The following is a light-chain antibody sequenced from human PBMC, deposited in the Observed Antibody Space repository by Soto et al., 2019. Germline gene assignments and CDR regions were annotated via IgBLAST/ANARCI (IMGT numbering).Light chain of an antibody. J-gene: IGKJ4*01. V-gene: IGKV1-12*01. CDR1: QGISSW. Sequence: DIQMTQSPSSVSASVGDRVTITCRASQGISSWLAWFQQKPGEAPRLLIYAASSLHSGVPSRFSGSGSGTDFTLTISSLQPEDXATYXXQQXXSFPLTFGGGTKVEIK. CDR3: QQXXSFPLT. CDR2: AAS.